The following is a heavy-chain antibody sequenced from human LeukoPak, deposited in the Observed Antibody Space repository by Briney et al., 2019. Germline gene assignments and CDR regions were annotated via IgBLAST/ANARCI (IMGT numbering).Heavy chain of an antibody. V-gene: IGHV3-74*01. J-gene: IGHJ6*02. D-gene: IGHD2-15*01. CDR1: GFTFSSYW. Sequence: PGGSLRLSCAAPGFTFSSYWMHWVREAPGKGLVWVSRINSDGSSTSYADSVKGRFTNSRDNAKNTLYLQMNSLRAEDTAVYYCARVYCSGGSCYSGYHDGMDVWGQGTTVTVSS. CDR3: ARVYCSGGSCYSGYHDGMDV. CDR2: INSDGSST.